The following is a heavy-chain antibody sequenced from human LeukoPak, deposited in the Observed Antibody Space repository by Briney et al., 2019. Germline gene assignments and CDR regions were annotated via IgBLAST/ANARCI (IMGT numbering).Heavy chain of an antibody. V-gene: IGHV3-23*01. J-gene: IGHJ4*02. CDR3: AKVEWLGYFDY. D-gene: IGHD6-19*01. CDR1: GFTFSIYA. CDR2: ISGSGGST. Sequence: QAGGSLRLSCAVSGFTFSIYAMSWVRQAPGKGLEWVSAISGSGGSTYYADSVKGRFTISRDNSKNTLYLQMNSLRAEDTAVYYCAKVEWLGYFDYWGQGTLVTVSS.